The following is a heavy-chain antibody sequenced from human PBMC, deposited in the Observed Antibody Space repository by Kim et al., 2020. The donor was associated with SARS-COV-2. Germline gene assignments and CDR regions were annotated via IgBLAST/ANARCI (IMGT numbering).Heavy chain of an antibody. CDR2: IYPDGKT. CDR3: SRHGSTSGCCCLDF. CDR1: GFTVSNNY. D-gene: IGHD6-19*01. J-gene: IGHJ4*02. Sequence: GGSLRLSCAASGFTVSNNYMIWVRQAPGKCLEWVSLIYPDGKTFYADSVKGRFTLSRDNSAHTLFLQMNSLRVEDTSAYYCSRHGSTSGCCCLDFLGQG. V-gene: IGHV3-53*01.